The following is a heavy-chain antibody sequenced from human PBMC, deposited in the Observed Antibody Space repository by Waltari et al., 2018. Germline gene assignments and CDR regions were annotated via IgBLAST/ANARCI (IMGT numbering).Heavy chain of an antibody. V-gene: IGHV4-61*01. D-gene: IGHD3-9*01. CDR2: IYYSGST. Sequence: QVQLQESGPGLVKPSETRSLTCTVSGGSVSSGSYYWSWIRQPPGKGLEWIGYIYYSGSTNYNPSLKSRVTISVDTSKNQFSLKLSSVTAADTAVYYCARMDYDILTGYYFDYWGQGTLVTVSS. CDR3: ARMDYDILTGYYFDY. CDR1: GGSVSSGSYY. J-gene: IGHJ4*02.